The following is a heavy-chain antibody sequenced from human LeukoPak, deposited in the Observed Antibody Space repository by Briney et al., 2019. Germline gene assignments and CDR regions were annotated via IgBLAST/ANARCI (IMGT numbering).Heavy chain of an antibody. CDR1: GFTFSSYW. CDR2: IKQDASEK. D-gene: IGHD1-26*01. Sequence: GGSLRLSCAASGFTFSSYWMSWVRQAPGKGLEWVANIKQDASEKYYVDSVKGRFTISRDNAKNSLYLQMNYLRAEDAAVYYCARGYGGSYFFDYWGQGTLVTVSS. J-gene: IGHJ4*02. CDR3: ARGYGGSYFFDY. V-gene: IGHV3-7*01.